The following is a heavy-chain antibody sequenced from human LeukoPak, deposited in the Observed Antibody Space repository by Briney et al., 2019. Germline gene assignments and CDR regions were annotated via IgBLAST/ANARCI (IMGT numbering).Heavy chain of an antibody. CDR2: ISGSGGST. CDR3: AELGITMIGGV. D-gene: IGHD3-10*02. J-gene: IGHJ6*04. V-gene: IGHV3-9*01. Sequence: GRSLRLSCAASGFTFDDYAMHWVRQAPGKGLEWVSGISGSGGSTYYADSVKGRFTISRDNAKNSLYLQMNSLRAEDTAVYYCAELGITMIGGVWGKGTTVTISS. CDR1: GFTFDDYA.